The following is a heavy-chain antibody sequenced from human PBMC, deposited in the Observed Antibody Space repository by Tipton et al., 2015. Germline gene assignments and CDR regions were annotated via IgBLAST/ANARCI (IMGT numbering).Heavy chain of an antibody. CDR1: DYTFTDYG. J-gene: IGHJ4*02. Sequence: QLVQSGAEVKKPGASVKVSCKASDYTFTDYGISWVRQAPGQGLEWMGWINPNNGNTNYGQKFQGRVTMTTDTSTNTAYMELRSLRSDDTAVYYRARVEMFRTIAVRGPVHEDHWGRGTLVSVSS. D-gene: IGHD6-19*01. CDR3: ARVEMFRTIAVRGPVHEDH. CDR2: INPNNGNT. V-gene: IGHV1-18*01.